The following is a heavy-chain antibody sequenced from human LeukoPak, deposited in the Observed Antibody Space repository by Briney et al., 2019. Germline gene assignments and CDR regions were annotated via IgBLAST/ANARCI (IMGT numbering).Heavy chain of an antibody. CDR1: GFTFSSYA. CDR2: VSDTGGNS. V-gene: IGHV3-23*01. CDR3: ARIGAGSSRDY. J-gene: IGHJ4*02. Sequence: GGSLRLSCAASGFTFSSYAMTWVRQAPGKGLEWVSSVSDTGGNSYYADSVKGRFTISRDNAKNSLYLQMNSLRAEDTAVYYCARIGAGSSRDYWGQGTLVTVSS. D-gene: IGHD6-13*01.